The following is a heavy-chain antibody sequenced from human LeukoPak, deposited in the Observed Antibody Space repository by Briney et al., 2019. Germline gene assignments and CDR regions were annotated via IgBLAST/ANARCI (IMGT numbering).Heavy chain of an antibody. Sequence: GGSLRLSCAASGFTFDDYGMSWVRQAPGKGLEWVSGINWNGGSTGYADSVKGRFTISRDNAKNSLYLQMNSLRAEDTALYYCAKDMHSSGWPIFDYWGQRTLVTVSS. V-gene: IGHV3-20*04. D-gene: IGHD6-19*01. CDR1: GFTFDDYG. CDR2: INWNGGST. CDR3: AKDMHSSGWPIFDY. J-gene: IGHJ4*02.